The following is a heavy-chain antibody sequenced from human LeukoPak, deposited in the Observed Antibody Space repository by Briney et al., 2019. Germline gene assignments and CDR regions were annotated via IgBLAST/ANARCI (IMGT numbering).Heavy chain of an antibody. J-gene: IGHJ4*02. CDR2: IKTTGLTT. D-gene: IGHD4/OR15-4a*01. CDR3: ARRAGAYSHPYDY. CDR1: GFDFSDYY. V-gene: IGHV3-11*01. Sequence: GGSLRLSCAASGFDFSDYYMSWIRQAPGKGLEWISNIKTTGLTTYYADSVKGRFTISRDNSKNTLYLQMNSLRADDTAVYYCARRAGAYSHPYDYWGQGTLVTVSS.